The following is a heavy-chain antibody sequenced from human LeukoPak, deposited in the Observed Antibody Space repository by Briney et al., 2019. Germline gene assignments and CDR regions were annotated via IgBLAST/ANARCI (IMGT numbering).Heavy chain of an antibody. Sequence: GGSLRLSCAASGFTFNSYAMYWVRQAPGKGLEWISGIFGSGGSPHYADSVKGRFTISRGNSQEIVYLQLDSLRVEDTALYYCGKTTVGYSSGRYPGWPVDYWGQGALVTVSS. J-gene: IGHJ4*02. CDR1: GFTFNSYA. D-gene: IGHD2-15*01. V-gene: IGHV3-23*01. CDR3: GKTTVGYSSGRYPGWPVDY. CDR2: IFGSGGSP.